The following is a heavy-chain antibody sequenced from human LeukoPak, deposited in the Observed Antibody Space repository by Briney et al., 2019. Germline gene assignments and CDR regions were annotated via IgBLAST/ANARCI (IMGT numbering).Heavy chain of an antibody. D-gene: IGHD6-13*01. V-gene: IGHV4-59*08. CDR1: GGSIRNYY. J-gene: IGHJ4*02. CDR3: ARQSSWYYDFDY. Sequence: SETLSLTCSVSGGSIRNYYWSWIRQPPGKGLEWIGYISYSGNTNYNPSLKSRLTISVDLSTNQFSLKLTSVTGADTAVYYCARQSSWYYDFDYWGQGTLVTVPS. CDR2: ISYSGNT.